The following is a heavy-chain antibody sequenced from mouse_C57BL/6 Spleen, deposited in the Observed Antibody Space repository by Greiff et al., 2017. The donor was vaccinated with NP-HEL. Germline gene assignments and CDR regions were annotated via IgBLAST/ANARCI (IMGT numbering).Heavy chain of an antibody. V-gene: IGHV1-18*01. CDR1: GYTFTDYN. CDR2: INPNNGGT. J-gene: IGHJ2*01. Sequence: EVQLQQSGPELVKPGASVKIPCKASGYTFTDYNMDWVKQSHGKSLEWIGDINPNNGGTIYNQKFKGKATLTVDKSSSTAYMELRSLTSEDTAVYYCARWRDYYGSSYYFDYWGQGTTLTVSS. D-gene: IGHD1-1*01. CDR3: ARWRDYYGSSYYFDY.